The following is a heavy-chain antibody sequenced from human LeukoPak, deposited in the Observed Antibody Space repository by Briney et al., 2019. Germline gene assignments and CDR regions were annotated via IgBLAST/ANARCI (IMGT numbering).Heavy chain of an antibody. CDR1: GGSLSGYY. Sequence: SETLSLTCAVYGGSLSGYYWSWIRQPPGKGLEWIGEINHSGSTNYNPSLKSRVTISVDTSKNQFSLKLSSVTAAETAVYYCARVGEGRGIYYYGSGNYFDWFDPWGQGTLVTVSS. J-gene: IGHJ5*02. CDR2: INHSGST. D-gene: IGHD3-10*01. CDR3: ARVGEGRGIYYYGSGNYFDWFDP. V-gene: IGHV4-34*01.